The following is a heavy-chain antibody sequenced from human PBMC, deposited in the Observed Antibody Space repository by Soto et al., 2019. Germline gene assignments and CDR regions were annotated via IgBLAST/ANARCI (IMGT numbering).Heavy chain of an antibody. Sequence: PSETLSLTCTVSGCSIISYYWSWIRQPPGKGLEWIGHIDYSGSTNYNPSLKSRVTISVDTSKNQFSLKLSSVTAADTAMYFCARDRNWKGYYGMDVWGQGTTVTVSS. J-gene: IGHJ6*02. CDR1: GCSIISYY. V-gene: IGHV4-59*01. CDR2: IDYSGST. CDR3: ARDRNWKGYYGMDV. D-gene: IGHD1-1*01.